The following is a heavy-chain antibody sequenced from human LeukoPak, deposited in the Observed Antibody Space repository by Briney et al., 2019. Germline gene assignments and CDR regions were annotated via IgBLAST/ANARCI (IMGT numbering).Heavy chain of an antibody. CDR3: VKMYDGY. V-gene: IGHV3-48*03. D-gene: IGHD3-3*01. J-gene: IGHJ4*02. CDR2: ISSSGSTI. Sequence: GGSMRLSCAAYGFTFSSYEMNWDRQAPGKGLEWVSYISSSGSTIYYADSVKGRFTISRDNPKNTLYLQMSSLRAEDTAVYYCVKMYDGYWGQGTLVTVSS. CDR1: GFTFSSYE.